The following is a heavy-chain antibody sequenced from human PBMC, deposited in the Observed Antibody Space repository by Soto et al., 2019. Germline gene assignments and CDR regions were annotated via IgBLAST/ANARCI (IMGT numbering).Heavy chain of an antibody. CDR2: ISAYNGNT. D-gene: IGHD6-13*01. CDR3: ARAKGIAAAGNWFDP. Sequence: GASVKVSCKASGYTFTSYGISWVRQAPGQGLEWMGWISAYNGNTNYAQKLQGRVTMTTDKSTSTAYMELSSLRSEDTAVYYCARAKGIAAAGNWFDPWGQGTLVTVSS. V-gene: IGHV1-18*01. J-gene: IGHJ5*02. CDR1: GYTFTSYG.